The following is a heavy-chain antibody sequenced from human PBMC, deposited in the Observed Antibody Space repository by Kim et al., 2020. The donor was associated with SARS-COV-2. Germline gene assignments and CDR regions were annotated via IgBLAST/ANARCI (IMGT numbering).Heavy chain of an antibody. D-gene: IGHD3-22*01. Sequence: GGSLRLSCAASGFTFDDYAMHWVRQAPGKGLEWVSGIRWNSGSIGYADSVKGRFTISRDNAKNSQYLQMNSLRAEDTALSYCAKGDYYDSSGYFDYWGQGTLVTVSS. V-gene: IGHV3-9*01. CDR1: GFTFDDYA. J-gene: IGHJ4*02. CDR2: IRWNSGSI. CDR3: AKGDYYDSSGYFDY.